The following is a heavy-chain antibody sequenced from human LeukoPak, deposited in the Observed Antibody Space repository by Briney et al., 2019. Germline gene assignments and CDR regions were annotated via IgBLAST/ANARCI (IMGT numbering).Heavy chain of an antibody. J-gene: IGHJ4*02. V-gene: IGHV1-8*01. CDR2: MNPNSGDT. CDR3: ARAIAARQWYYFDY. CDR1: GYTFTSYD. Sequence: GASVKVSCKASGYTFTSYDINWVRQATGQGLEWMGWMNPNSGDTGYAQKFQGRVTMTRNTSISTAYMELSSLRSGDTAVYYCARAIAARQWYYFDYWGQGTLVTVSS. D-gene: IGHD6-6*01.